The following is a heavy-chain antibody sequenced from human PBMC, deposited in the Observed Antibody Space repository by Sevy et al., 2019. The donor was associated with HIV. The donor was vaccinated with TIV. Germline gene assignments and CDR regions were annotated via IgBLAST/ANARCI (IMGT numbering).Heavy chain of an antibody. V-gene: IGHV3-33*01. CDR2: IRYDGSNK. J-gene: IGHJ6*02. CDR1: GFTLSSYG. Sequence: GGSLRLSCAASGFTLSSYGMHWVRQAPGKGLEWVAVIRYDGSNKYYADSVKGRFTISRDNSKNTLYLQMNSLRAEDTAVYYCARERLGITISAEWGGGMDVWGQGTTVTVSS. D-gene: IGHD3-3*01. CDR3: ARERLGITISAEWGGGMDV.